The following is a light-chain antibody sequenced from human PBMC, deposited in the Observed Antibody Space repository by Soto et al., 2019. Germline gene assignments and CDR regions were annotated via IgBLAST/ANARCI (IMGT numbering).Light chain of an antibody. CDR2: GNS. Sequence: QSVLTQPPSVSGAPGQRVTISCTGSSSNIGAGYDVHWYQQLPVTARKLLIYGNSNRPSGVPDRFSGSKSGTSASLAITGLQAEDAADYYCQSYDSSLRRVFGGGTQLTVL. J-gene: IGLJ2*01. V-gene: IGLV1-40*01. CDR1: SSNIGAGYD. CDR3: QSYDSSLRRV.